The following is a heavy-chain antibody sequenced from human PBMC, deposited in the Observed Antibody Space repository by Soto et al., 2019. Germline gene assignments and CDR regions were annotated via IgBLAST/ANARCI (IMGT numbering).Heavy chain of an antibody. CDR3: TRDLTGYAMDV. CDR2: ISLNLQTI. Sequence: GGSLRLSCAASGFTFRSHSMNWVRQAPGKGLEWVSYISLNLQTIYYADSVKGRFTISRDNAKNSLYLQMNTLRAEDTAVYYCTRDLTGYAMDVWGQGTTVTVSS. J-gene: IGHJ6*02. V-gene: IGHV3-48*03. CDR1: GFTFRSHS. D-gene: IGHD2-2*01.